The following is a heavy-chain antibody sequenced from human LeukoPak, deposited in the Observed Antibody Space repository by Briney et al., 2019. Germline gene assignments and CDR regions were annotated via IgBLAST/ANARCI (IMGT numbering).Heavy chain of an antibody. CDR2: ISSSSSTI. J-gene: IGHJ4*02. V-gene: IGHV3-48*01. D-gene: IGHD6-25*01. Sequence: GGSLRLSCAASGFTFSSYSMNWVRQAPGKGLEWVSYISSSSSTIYYADSVKGRFTISRDNAKNSLYLQMNSLRAEDTAVYYCARDLRLGIDYWGQGTLVTVSS. CDR3: ARDLRLGIDY. CDR1: GFTFSSYS.